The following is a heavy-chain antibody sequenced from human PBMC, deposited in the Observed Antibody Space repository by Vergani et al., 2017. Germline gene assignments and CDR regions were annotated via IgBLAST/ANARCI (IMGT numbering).Heavy chain of an antibody. Sequence: QVQLQESGPGLVKPSQTLSLTCTVSGGSISSGGSYWSWIRQHPGKCLACIGYTYYSGSTYYNPSLTSRVTFSVDTSKNQFSLKLSSVTASDTAVDYWLRALKPVCYDSSCESSRGSFDIWGQGTMVTVSS. CDR1: GGSISSGGSY. D-gene: IGHD3-22*01. J-gene: IGHJ3*02. CDR3: LRALKPVCYDSSCESSRGSFDI. CDR2: TYYSGST. V-gene: IGHV4-31*03.